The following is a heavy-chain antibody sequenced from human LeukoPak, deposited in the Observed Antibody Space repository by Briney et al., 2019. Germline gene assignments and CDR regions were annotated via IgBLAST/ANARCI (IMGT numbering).Heavy chain of an antibody. CDR2: IYYSGST. CDR3: ARVTSGPLYYYYYGMDV. Sequence: SETLSLTCIASGGSISSYYWSWIRQPPGKGLEWIGYIYYSGSTNYNPSFKSRVTISVDTSKNQYSLKLSSVTAADAAVYYCARVTSGPLYYYYYGMDVWGQGTTVTVSS. J-gene: IGHJ6*02. CDR1: GGSISSYY. D-gene: IGHD1-26*01. V-gene: IGHV4-59*01.